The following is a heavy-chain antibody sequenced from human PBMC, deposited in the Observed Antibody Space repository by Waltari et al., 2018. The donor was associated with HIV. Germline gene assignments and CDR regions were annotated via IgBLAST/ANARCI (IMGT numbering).Heavy chain of an antibody. D-gene: IGHD3-16*01. CDR2: IIPIFGTA. J-gene: IGHJ4*02. CDR1: GGTFSRSA. V-gene: IGHV1-69*01. CDR3: ARGTYDYVWGSYYY. Sequence: QVQLVQSGAEVKKPGSSVKVSCKASGGTFSRSAISGVRQDPGQGLEWMGGIIPIFGTANYAQKFQGRVTITADESTSTAYMELSSLRSEDTAVYYCARGTYDYVWGSYYYWGQGTLVTVSS.